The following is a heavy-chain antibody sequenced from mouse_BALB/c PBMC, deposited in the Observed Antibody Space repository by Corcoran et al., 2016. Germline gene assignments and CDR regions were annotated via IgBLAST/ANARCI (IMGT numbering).Heavy chain of an antibody. V-gene: IGHV9-3-1*01. CDR1: GSTFTNYG. D-gene: IGHD6-1*01. J-gene: IGHJ4*01. CDR3: ARAPLHYSVMDY. Sequence: QIKLVQTGPELKKPGETVTISCKASGSTFTNYGMNWVQQAPGKGLKWMGWINTYTGEPTYADDFKGRFAFSLEISASTAYVQINNLKNEDTATYFCARAPLHYSVMDYWGQGTSVTVSS. CDR2: INTYTGEP.